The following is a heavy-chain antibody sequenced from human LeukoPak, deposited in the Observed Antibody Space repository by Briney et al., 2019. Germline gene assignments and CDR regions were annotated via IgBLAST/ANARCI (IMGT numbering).Heavy chain of an antibody. V-gene: IGHV5-51*01. D-gene: IGHD3-10*01. CDR1: GYSFTSYW. CDR3: ARHWRMVRGVGDAFDI. CDR2: IYPGDSDT. J-gene: IGHJ3*02. Sequence: GESLKISCKGSGYSFTSYWIGWVRQMPGKGLEWMGIIYPGDSDTRYSPSFQGQVTISADKSISTAYLQWSSLKASDTAMYYCARHWRMVRGVGDAFDIWGQGTMVTVSS.